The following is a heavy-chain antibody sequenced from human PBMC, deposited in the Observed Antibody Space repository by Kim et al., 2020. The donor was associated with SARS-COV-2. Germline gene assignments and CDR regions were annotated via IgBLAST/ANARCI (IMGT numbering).Heavy chain of an antibody. J-gene: IGHJ6*02. D-gene: IGHD3-3*01. V-gene: IGHV3-30*18. CDR3: AKWGIWSGYSDNYYYYYGMDV. Sequence: GGSLRLSCAASGFTFSSYGMHWVRQAPGKGLEWVAVISYDGSNKYYADSVKGRFTISRDNSKNTLYLQMNSLRAEDTAVYYCAKWGIWSGYSDNYYYYYGMDVWGQGTTVTVSS. CDR1: GFTFSSYG. CDR2: ISYDGSNK.